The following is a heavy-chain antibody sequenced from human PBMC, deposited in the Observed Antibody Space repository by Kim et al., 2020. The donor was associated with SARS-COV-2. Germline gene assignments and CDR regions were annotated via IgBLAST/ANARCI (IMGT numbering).Heavy chain of an antibody. CDR3: TTSGPHGGSRGFDS. J-gene: IGHJ4*02. D-gene: IGHD2-15*01. Sequence: SETLSLTCNVYGGSISSRSDYWGWIRQPPGKGLEWIGSIYYSGNTFYNPSLKSRFTISIDTSKPQFSLNLRAVTAANTAVYYCTTSGPHGGSRGFDSWGQGTLVNVSS. V-gene: IGHV4-39*01. CDR2: IYYSGNT. CDR1: GGSISSRSDY.